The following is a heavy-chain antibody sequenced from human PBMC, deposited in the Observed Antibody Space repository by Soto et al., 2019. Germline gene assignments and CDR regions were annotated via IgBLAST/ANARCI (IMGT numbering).Heavy chain of an antibody. D-gene: IGHD3-9*01. J-gene: IGHJ3*02. CDR3: ARQYDILTGYYTSDAFDI. CDR1: GFTFSSYA. V-gene: IGHV3-30-3*01. Sequence: GGSLRLSCAASGFTFSSYAMHWVRQAPGKGLEWVAVISYDGSNKYYADSVKGRFTISRDNSKNMLYLQMNSLRAEDTALYYCARQYDILTGYYTSDAFDIWGQGTMVTVSS. CDR2: ISYDGSNK.